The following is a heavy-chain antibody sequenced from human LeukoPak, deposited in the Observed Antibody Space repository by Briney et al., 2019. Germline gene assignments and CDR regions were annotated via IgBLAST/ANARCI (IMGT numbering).Heavy chain of an antibody. J-gene: IGHJ4*02. Sequence: GGPLRLSCAASGFTFSSYGMHWVRQAPGKGLQWVAVIWYDGSNKYYADSVKGRFTISRDNSKNTLYLQMNSLRAEDTAVYYCARDYSGPDYWGQGTLVTVSS. V-gene: IGHV3-33*01. CDR3: ARDYSGPDY. CDR1: GFTFSSYG. D-gene: IGHD4-11*01. CDR2: IWYDGSNK.